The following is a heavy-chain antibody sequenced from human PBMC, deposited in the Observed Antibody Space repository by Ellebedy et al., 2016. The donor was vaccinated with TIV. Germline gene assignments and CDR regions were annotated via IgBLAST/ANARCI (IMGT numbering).Heavy chain of an antibody. V-gene: IGHV4-39*07. Sequence: MPSETLSLTCNVSGGSISALTYHWGWVRQSPGKWLEWIGNSHYSGSTYYNPSLRSRVTISIDTSKSQFSLDLTSVTAADTAVYYCVLVAALRDRYYYYGVGVWGQGTTVTVSS. CDR3: VLVAALRDRYYYYGVGV. J-gene: IGHJ6*02. CDR1: GGSISALTYH. CDR2: SHYSGST. D-gene: IGHD2-2*01.